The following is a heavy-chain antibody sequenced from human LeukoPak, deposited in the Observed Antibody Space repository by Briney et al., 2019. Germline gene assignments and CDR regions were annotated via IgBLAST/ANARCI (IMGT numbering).Heavy chain of an antibody. D-gene: IGHD5-24*01. J-gene: IGHJ4*02. CDR2: IKQDGSEK. CDR1: GYSFTSGHY. CDR3: ARQRWLQGPNDY. V-gene: IGHV3-7*01. Sequence: ETLSLTCSVSGYSFTSGHYWGWIRQPPGKGLEWVANIKQDGSEKYYVDSVKGRFTISRDNAKNSLYLQMNSLRAEDTAVYYCARQRWLQGPNDYWGQGTLVTVSS.